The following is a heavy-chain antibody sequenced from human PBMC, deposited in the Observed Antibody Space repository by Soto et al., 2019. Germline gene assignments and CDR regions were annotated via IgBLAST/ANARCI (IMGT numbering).Heavy chain of an antibody. CDR2: VNPSSGTT. CDR1: GYSFTTYN. Sequence: ASVKVSCKACGYSFTTYNIHWVRQAPGQGLEWMGVVNPSSGTTSYAQKFQGRVTMTRDTSTSTVYMELSSLRSQDAAVYYCARWAPDAFHIWGQGTLVTVSS. V-gene: IGHV1-46*01. J-gene: IGHJ3*02. CDR3: ARWAPDAFHI.